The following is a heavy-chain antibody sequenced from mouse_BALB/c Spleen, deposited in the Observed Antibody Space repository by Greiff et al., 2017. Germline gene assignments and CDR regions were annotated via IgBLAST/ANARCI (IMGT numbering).Heavy chain of an antibody. D-gene: IGHD2-14*01. V-gene: IGHV3-2*02. CDR1: GYSITSDYA. J-gene: IGHJ2*01. CDR3: ARHRYDSFDY. Sequence: EVQLVESGPGLVKPSQSLSLTCTVTGYSITSDYAWNWIRQFPGNKLEWMGYISYSGSTSYNPSLKSRISITRDTSKNQFFLQLNSVTTEDTATYYCARHRYDSFDYWGQGTTLTVSS. CDR2: ISYSGST.